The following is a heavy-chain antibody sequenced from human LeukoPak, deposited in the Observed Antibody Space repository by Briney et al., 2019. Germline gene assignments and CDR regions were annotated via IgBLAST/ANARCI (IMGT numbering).Heavy chain of an antibody. V-gene: IGHV4-34*01. Sequence: SETRSLTCAVYGGSFSGYYWSWIRQPPGKGLEWIGEINHSGSTNYNPSLKSRVTISVDTSKNQFSLKLSSVTAADTAVYYCARKLRGAPADYWGQGTLVTVSS. CDR3: ARKLRGAPADY. J-gene: IGHJ4*02. CDR1: GGSFSGYY. D-gene: IGHD2-21*01. CDR2: INHSGST.